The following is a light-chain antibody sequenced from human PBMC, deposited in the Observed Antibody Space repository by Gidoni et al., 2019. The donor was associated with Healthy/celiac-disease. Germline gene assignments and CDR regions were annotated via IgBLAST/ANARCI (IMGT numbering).Light chain of an antibody. CDR2: DAS. Sequence: ELVLTQSPATLSLSPGERATLSCRASQSVSSYLAWYQQKPGQAPRLLIYDASNRATGIPARFSGSGSGTDFTLTISSLEPEDFAVYYCQQRSNWPPRTFGQXTKVEIK. J-gene: IGKJ1*01. CDR3: QQRSNWPPRT. V-gene: IGKV3-11*01. CDR1: QSVSSY.